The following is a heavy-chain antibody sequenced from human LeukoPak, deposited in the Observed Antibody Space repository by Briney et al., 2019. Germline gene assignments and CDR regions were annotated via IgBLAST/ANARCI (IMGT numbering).Heavy chain of an antibody. J-gene: IGHJ6*03. Sequence: SGTLSLTCAVSGGSISSSDWWSWVRQPPGKGLEWIGEIYHSGSTNYNPSLKSRVTISVDTSKNQFSLKLTSVTAADTAVYYCARDGYFDWLSYMDVWGKGTTVTVSS. CDR3: ARDGYFDWLSYMDV. CDR1: GGSISSSDW. D-gene: IGHD3-9*01. CDR2: IYHSGST. V-gene: IGHV4-4*02.